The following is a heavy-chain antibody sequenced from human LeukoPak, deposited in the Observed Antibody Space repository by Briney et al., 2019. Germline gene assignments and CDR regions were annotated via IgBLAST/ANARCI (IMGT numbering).Heavy chain of an antibody. J-gene: IGHJ4*02. CDR1: GFTFSSYS. CDR2: ISSSSSYI. Sequence: GGSLRLSCAASGFTFSSYSMNWVRQAPGKGLEWVSSISSSSSYIYYADSVKGRFTISRDNAKNSLYLQMNSLRAEDTSVYYCARAYSISSTSCYGYWGQGTLVTVSS. CDR3: ARAYSISSTSCYGY. V-gene: IGHV3-21*01. D-gene: IGHD2-2*01.